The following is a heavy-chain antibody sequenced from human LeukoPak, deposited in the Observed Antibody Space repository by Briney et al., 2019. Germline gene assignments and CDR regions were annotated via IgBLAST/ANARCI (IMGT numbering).Heavy chain of an antibody. CDR3: AKNTCYYDSSGYYYFDY. CDR1: GFTFSSYA. D-gene: IGHD3-22*01. V-gene: IGHV3-23*01. CDR2: ISGSGGST. Sequence: GGSLRLSCAASGFTFSSYAMSWVRQAPGKGLEWVSAISGSGGSTYYADSVKGRFTISRDNSKNTLYLQMNSLRAEDTAVYYCAKNTCYYDSSGYYYFDYWGQGTLVTVSS. J-gene: IGHJ4*02.